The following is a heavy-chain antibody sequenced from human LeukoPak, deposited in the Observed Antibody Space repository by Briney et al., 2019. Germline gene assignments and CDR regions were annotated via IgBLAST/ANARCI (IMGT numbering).Heavy chain of an antibody. D-gene: IGHD5-18*01. J-gene: IGHJ3*02. V-gene: IGHV5-51*01. CDR2: IYPGDSDT. Sequence: GESLKISGKGSGYSFTSYWIGWVRQMPGKGLERMGIIYPGDSDTRYSPSFQGEVTISADKSISTAYLQWSSLKASDTAMYYCAGSYGYGKGAFDIWGQGTMVTVSS. CDR3: AGSYGYGKGAFDI. CDR1: GYSFTSYW.